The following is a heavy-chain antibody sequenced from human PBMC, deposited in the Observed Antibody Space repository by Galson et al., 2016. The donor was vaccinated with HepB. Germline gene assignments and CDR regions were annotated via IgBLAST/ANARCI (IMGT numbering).Heavy chain of an antibody. V-gene: IGHV3-30*18. Sequence: SLRLSCAVSGFTFSSFGMHWVRQAPGKGLEWVAVISYDGNNQYYADSVKGRFTISRDNSKETLDLQMSSLSPEDTAVYHCAKGSAGVYGTIFDYWGQGTMVTVSS. D-gene: IGHD3-9*01. CDR2: ISYDGNNQ. J-gene: IGHJ3*01. CDR1: GFTFSSFG. CDR3: AKGSAGVYGTIFDY.